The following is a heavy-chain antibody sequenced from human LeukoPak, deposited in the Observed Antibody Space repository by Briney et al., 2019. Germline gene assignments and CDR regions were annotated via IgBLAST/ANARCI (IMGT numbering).Heavy chain of an antibody. J-gene: IGHJ4*02. D-gene: IGHD7-27*01. Sequence: GGSLRLSCAASGFTFSTYWMYGVRQGPGKGVGWVSVIYSGGSTYYADSVKGRFTISRDNSKNTLYLQMNSLRAEDTAVYYCARTLNWGSYFDYWGQGTLVTVSS. V-gene: IGHV3-53*01. CDR1: GFTFSTYW. CDR3: ARTLNWGSYFDY. CDR2: IYSGGST.